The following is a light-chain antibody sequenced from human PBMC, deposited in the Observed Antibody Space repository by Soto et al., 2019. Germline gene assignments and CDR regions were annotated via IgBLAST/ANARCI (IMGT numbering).Light chain of an antibody. CDR1: QTIARY. Sequence: IQMTQSPSSLSASVGDRVTITCRASQTIARYLNWYQQKAGEVPHLLIYAAYNLHSGVPSRFSGSGSGTEFTLTINGLQPEDCATYYCLQSYSAPRAFGQGTKVVIK. J-gene: IGKJ1*01. CDR3: LQSYSAPRA. CDR2: AAY. V-gene: IGKV1-39*01.